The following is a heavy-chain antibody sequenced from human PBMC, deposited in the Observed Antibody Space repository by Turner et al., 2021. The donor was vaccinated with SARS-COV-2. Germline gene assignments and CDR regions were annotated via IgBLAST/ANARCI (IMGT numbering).Heavy chain of an antibody. J-gene: IGHJ6*02. CDR3: ARDLMEVGGMDV. D-gene: IGHD3-3*01. V-gene: IGHV3-30-3*01. Sequence: QVQVVGSGGGGVQPGRPARLPCAASELTFSNYAMHWVRQAPGKGLEWVSVISYDGSNKYYAYSVKFRFTISRDNSKNTLYLQMNSLRAEDTAVYYCARDLMEVGGMDVWGQGTTVTVSS. CDR1: ELTFSNYA. CDR2: ISYDGSNK.